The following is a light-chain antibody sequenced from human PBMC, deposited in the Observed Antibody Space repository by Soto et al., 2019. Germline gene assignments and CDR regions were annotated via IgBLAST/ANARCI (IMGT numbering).Light chain of an antibody. CDR2: EVT. J-gene: IGLJ1*01. CDR1: LPDPGVYNY. Sequence: QSVLTQPASVSWSPCQSITVSCTLTLPDPGVYNYVSWYQQYSGKSPKLLIYEVTHRPSGVSNRFSGSKSGNTASLTISGLQAEDEADYYCSSYTISNTLPFVFGTGTKVNV. V-gene: IGLV2-14*01. CDR3: SSYTISNTLPFV.